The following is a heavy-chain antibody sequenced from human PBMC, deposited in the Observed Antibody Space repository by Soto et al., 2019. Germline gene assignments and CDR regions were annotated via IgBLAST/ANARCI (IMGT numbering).Heavy chain of an antibody. J-gene: IGHJ6*02. CDR2: ISYDGSNK. CDR1: GFTFSSYG. V-gene: IGHV3-30*18. Sequence: PGGSLRLSCAASGFTFSSYGMHWVRQAPGKGLEWVAVISYDGSNKYYADYVKGRFTISRDNSKNTLYLQMKSLRAEDTAVYYCAKDVLRFLEWLAFYGMDVWGQGT. CDR3: AKDVLRFLEWLAFYGMDV. D-gene: IGHD3-3*01.